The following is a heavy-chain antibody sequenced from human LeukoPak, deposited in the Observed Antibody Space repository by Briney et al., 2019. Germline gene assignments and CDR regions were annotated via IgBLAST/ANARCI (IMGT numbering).Heavy chain of an antibody. V-gene: IGHV5-51*01. CDR1: GYSFTSYW. CDR3: ARNSGVYQLLRKDYYYYGMDV. Sequence: GESLKISCKGSGYSFTSYWIGWVRQMPGKGLEWMGIIYPGDSDTRYSPSFQGQVTISADKSISTAYLQWSSLKASDTAMYYCARNSGVYQLLRKDYYYYGMDVWGQGTTVTVSS. D-gene: IGHD2-2*01. J-gene: IGHJ6*02. CDR2: IYPGDSDT.